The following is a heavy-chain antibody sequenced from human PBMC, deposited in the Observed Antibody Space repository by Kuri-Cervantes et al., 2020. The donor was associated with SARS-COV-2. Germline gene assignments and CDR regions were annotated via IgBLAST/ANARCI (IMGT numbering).Heavy chain of an antibody. CDR1: GGSISSSNW. CDR3: ARDWAPGFWSGYKDY. Sequence: SCAVSGGSISSSNWWSWVRQPPGKGLEWIGEIYHSGSTNYNPSLKSRVTISVDKSKNQFSLKLSSVTAADTAVYYCARDWAPGFWSGYKDYWGQGTLVTVSS. CDR2: IYHSGST. V-gene: IGHV4-4*02. D-gene: IGHD3-3*01. J-gene: IGHJ4*02.